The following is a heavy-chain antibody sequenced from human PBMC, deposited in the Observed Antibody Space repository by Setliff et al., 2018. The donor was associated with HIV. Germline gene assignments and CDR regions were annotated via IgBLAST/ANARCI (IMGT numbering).Heavy chain of an antibody. CDR2: IYPGDSQT. CDR3: AGGADYRDV. Sequence: PGESLKISCVASGYSFTNKWIGWVRQTPGKGLEWMGIIYPGDSQTKYNPSFQGQVTISVDKSLRTAYLQWSSLKTSDTAFYFCAGGADYRDVWGQGTLVTVSS. CDR1: GYSFTNKW. D-gene: IGHD4-17*01. J-gene: IGHJ4*02. V-gene: IGHV5-51*01.